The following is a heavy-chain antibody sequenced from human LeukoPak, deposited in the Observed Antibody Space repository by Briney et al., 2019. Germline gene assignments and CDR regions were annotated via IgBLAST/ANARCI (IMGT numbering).Heavy chain of an antibody. J-gene: IGHJ4*02. V-gene: IGHV3-23*01. CDR2: IGGRDSGT. D-gene: IGHD3-9*01. Sequence: GGSVRLSCAASGFIFSNYAMSWVPQAPGKGLEWVSAIGGRDSGTYYADSVRGRFTVSRDDPKNTLYLQMNTLRAEDTAVYYCAKWGDYDILTGYYDSDYWGQGTLVTVSS. CDR3: AKWGDYDILTGYYDSDY. CDR1: GFIFSNYA.